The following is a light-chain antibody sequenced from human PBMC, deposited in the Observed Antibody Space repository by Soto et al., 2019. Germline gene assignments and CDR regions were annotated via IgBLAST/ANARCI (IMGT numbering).Light chain of an antibody. CDR2: GAS. V-gene: IGKV3-20*01. J-gene: IGKJ1*01. CDR3: QQYGTSPSWT. CDR1: QSVSSNT. Sequence: ETVLTQSRGTLSLSPGERATLSCRASQSVSSNTLAWYQQKPGQAPRLLMYGASTRATGIPDRFSGSGSGTDFTLTVSRLEPDDFAVYYCQQYGTSPSWTFGQGTKVEIK.